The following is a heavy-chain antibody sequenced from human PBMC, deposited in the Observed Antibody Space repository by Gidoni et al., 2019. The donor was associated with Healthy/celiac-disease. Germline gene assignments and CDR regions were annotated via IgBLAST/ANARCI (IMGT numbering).Heavy chain of an antibody. Sequence: EVQLLESGGGLVQHGGSVRLSCVASGFTFRSYDMTWVRQAPGTGLEWVSCITGRVGTTHYADSVKGRFTISRDNSKNTLFLQMNSLSAEDTAVYYCAKGDSSSWLFDLWGQGTLVTVSS. J-gene: IGHJ4*02. CDR2: ITGRVGTT. CDR1: GFTFRSYD. V-gene: IGHV3-23*01. D-gene: IGHD6-13*01. CDR3: AKGDSSSWLFDL.